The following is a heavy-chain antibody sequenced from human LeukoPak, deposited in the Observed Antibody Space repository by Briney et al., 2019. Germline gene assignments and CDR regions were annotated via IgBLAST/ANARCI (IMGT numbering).Heavy chain of an antibody. Sequence: ASVKVSCKASGYTFTGYYMHWVRQATGQGLEWMGWMNPNSGNTGYAQKFQGRVTMTRNTSISTAYMELSSLRSEDTAVYYCARGNWEQQLVRPFRYWGQGTLVTVSS. D-gene: IGHD6-13*01. V-gene: IGHV1-8*02. J-gene: IGHJ4*02. CDR2: MNPNSGNT. CDR3: ARGNWEQQLVRPFRY. CDR1: GYTFTGYY.